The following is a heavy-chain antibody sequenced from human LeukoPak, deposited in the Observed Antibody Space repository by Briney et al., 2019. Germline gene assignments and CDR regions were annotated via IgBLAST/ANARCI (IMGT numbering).Heavy chain of an antibody. D-gene: IGHD6-13*01. CDR2: ISSSGSTI. CDR3: ARDYAGTYYYYYYMDV. CDR1: GFTFSDYY. Sequence: PGGSLRLSCAASGFTFSDYYMSWIRQAPGKGLEWVSYISSSGSTIYYADSVKGRFTISRDNAKNSLYLQMNTLRAEDTAVYYCARDYAGTYYYYYYMDVWGKGTTVTISS. J-gene: IGHJ6*03. V-gene: IGHV3-11*01.